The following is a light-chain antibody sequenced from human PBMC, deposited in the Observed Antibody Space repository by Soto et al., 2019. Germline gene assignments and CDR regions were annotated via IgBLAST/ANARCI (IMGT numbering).Light chain of an antibody. CDR2: GAS. V-gene: IGKV3-20*01. CDR1: QSVSSSY. J-gene: IGKJ4*01. Sequence: EVVLTQSPGTLSLSPGERATLSCRASQSVSSSYLAWYQQKPGQAPRLLIFGASSRATGIPDRFSGSGSGTDVTLTISRLDPEDFAVYYCQQYGSSPLTFGGVTKVEIK. CDR3: QQYGSSPLT.